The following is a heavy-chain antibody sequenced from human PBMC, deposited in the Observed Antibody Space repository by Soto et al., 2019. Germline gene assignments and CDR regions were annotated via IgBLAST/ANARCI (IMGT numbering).Heavy chain of an antibody. J-gene: IGHJ4*02. CDR1: GFTFSSDW. D-gene: IGHD2-15*01. Sequence: HPWGSLRLSCAASGFTFSSDWMSWFRQAPGKGLEWVANIKQDGSEKYYVDSVKGRFTISRDNAKNSLYLQMNSLRAEDTAVYYCARDLFVVVVADRGYWGQGTLVTVSS. CDR3: ARDLFVVVVADRGY. CDR2: IKQDGSEK. V-gene: IGHV3-7*01.